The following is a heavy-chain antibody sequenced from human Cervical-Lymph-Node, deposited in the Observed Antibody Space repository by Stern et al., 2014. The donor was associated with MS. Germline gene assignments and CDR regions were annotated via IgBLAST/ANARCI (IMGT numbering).Heavy chain of an antibody. Sequence: QLQLQESGPGLVKPSETLSLTCTVSGGSIGYFYWSWIRQPPGKGLEWMGYIYHSGSTNYNPSLKSRVTISVDTSRNQFSLKLNSVTTADTAVYYCARAGTARVFDYWGQGTLVTVSS. CDR2: IYHSGST. V-gene: IGHV4-59*01. J-gene: IGHJ4*02. D-gene: IGHD6-6*01. CDR3: ARAGTARVFDY. CDR1: GGSIGYFY.